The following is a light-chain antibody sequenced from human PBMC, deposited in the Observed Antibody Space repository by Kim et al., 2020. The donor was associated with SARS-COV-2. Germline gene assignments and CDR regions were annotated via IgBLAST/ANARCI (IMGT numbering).Light chain of an antibody. V-gene: IGKV1-8*01. Sequence: SASTGDRVTITCRASQGISSYLAWYKQKPGKAPKLLIYAASTLQSGVPSRFSGSGSGTDFTLTISCLQSEDFATYYCQQYYSYFSFGPGTKVDIK. CDR1: QGISSY. J-gene: IGKJ3*01. CDR3: QQYYSYFS. CDR2: AAS.